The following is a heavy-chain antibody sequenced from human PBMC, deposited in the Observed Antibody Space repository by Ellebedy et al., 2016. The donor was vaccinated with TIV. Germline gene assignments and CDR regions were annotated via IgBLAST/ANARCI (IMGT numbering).Heavy chain of an antibody. CDR3: ARDAAPGAPDFFDH. CDR2: VSGHATIQ. V-gene: IGHV3-30-3*01. CDR1: GFTSTSYQ. D-gene: IGHD3-10*01. J-gene: IGHJ4*02. Sequence: PGGSLRLSCVASGFTSTSYQMPWVPQAPGKGLEWVAVVSGHATIQLYADAVKGRFTISKDTSKDTVYLQMNSLRVEDTALYYCARDAAPGAPDFFDHWGRGTLVTVSS.